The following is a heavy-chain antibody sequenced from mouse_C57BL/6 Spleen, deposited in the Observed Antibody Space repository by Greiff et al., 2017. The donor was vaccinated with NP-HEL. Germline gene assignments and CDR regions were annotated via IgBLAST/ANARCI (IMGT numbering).Heavy chain of an antibody. CDR3: ARWLLPAMDY. CDR2: IDPSDSYT. D-gene: IGHD2-3*01. CDR1: GYTFTSYW. J-gene: IGHJ4*01. V-gene: IGHV1-69*01. Sequence: QVQLKQSGAELVMPGASVKLSCKASGYTFTSYWMHWVKQRPGQGLEWIGEIDPSDSYTNYNQKFKGKSTLTVDKSSSTAYMQLSSLTSEDSAVYYCARWLLPAMDYWGQGTSVTVSS.